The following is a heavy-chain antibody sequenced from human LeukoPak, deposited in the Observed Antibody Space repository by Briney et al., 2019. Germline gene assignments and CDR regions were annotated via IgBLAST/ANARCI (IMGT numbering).Heavy chain of an antibody. Sequence: GGCLRLSCAASGFTFSYYCMNWVRQAPGKGLEWVSYISSSSTRTIYYAASVKGRFTISRDNAKNTLYLQMNSLRAEDTAVYYCARDYYGSGSYIDYWGQGTLVTVSS. CDR3: ARDYYGSGSYIDY. J-gene: IGHJ4*02. CDR2: ISSSSTRTI. D-gene: IGHD3-10*01. CDR1: GFTFSYYC. V-gene: IGHV3-48*04.